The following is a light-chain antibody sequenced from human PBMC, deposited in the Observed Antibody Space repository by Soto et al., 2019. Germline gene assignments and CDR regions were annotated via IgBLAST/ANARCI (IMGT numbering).Light chain of an antibody. V-gene: IGKV3-20*01. CDR3: QQYGALPPT. CDR1: QTVSNTY. CDR2: GAS. Sequence: EIVLTQFPGALSLSPGERVTLSCRASQTVSNTYSAWYQQKRDQPPKFLNYGASNRATGIPDMFSGSGSGTEFTLTISRLEPEDFAVYYCQQYGALPPTFGGGTKVEIK. J-gene: IGKJ4*01.